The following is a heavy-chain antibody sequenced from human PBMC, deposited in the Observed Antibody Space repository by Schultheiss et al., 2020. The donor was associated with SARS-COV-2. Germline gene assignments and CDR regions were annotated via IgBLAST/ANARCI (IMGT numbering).Heavy chain of an antibody. J-gene: IGHJ3*02. CDR3: ARDHHYDISTGLLDDAFDI. CDR1: GGSISSGGYY. CDR2: IYYSGST. D-gene: IGHD3-9*01. V-gene: IGHV4-31*03. Sequence: SQTLSLTCTVSGGSISSGGYYWSWIRQHPGKGLEWIGYIYYSGSTYYNPSIKSRVTISVDTSKNQFSLKLSSVTAADTAVYYCARDHHYDISTGLLDDAFDIWGQGTVVTVSS.